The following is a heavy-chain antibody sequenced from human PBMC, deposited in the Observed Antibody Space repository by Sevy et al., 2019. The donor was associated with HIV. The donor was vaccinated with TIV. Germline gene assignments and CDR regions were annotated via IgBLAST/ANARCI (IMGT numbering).Heavy chain of an antibody. J-gene: IGHJ4*02. V-gene: IGHV3-30*04. CDR2: ISHDGSNK. CDR1: GFTFSSYA. Sequence: GGSLRLSCAASGFTFSSYAMHWVRQAPGRGLEWVAVISHDGSNKYYADSVKGRFTISRDNSKNTLYLQMNSLRAEDRAVYYCARDGDIVVVVGASALFDYWGQRILVTVSS. CDR3: ARDGDIVVVVGASALFDY. D-gene: IGHD2-15*01.